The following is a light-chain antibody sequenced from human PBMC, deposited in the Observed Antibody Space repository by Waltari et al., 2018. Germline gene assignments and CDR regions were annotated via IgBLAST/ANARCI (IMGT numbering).Light chain of an antibody. Sequence: DIQMTQSPSSLSASVGDRVTITCRASQGISTYLNWYQQKPGKAPNLLNYGSSSFQGGVPSRVSGRGSGTDVTLTISSLQPEDFATYYCQQSSSTPPTFGGGTKVEIK. V-gene: IGKV1-39*01. CDR2: GSS. CDR3: QQSSSTPPT. J-gene: IGKJ4*01. CDR1: QGISTY.